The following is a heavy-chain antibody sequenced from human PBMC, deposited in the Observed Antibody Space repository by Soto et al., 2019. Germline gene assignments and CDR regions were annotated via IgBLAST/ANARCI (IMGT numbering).Heavy chain of an antibody. V-gene: IGHV3-30*18. D-gene: IGHD1-26*01. J-gene: IGHJ3*02. CDR2: ISYDGINK. Sequence: GGSLRLSGAASGFTFSSYCIHWVRQAPCKGLEWVAVISYDGINKYYADSVKGRFTISRDNSKNTLYLQMNSLRAEDTAVYYCANAQDPTARATRAFDAFDILGQGTMVTVSS. CDR3: ANAQDPTARATRAFDAFDI. CDR1: GFTFSSYC.